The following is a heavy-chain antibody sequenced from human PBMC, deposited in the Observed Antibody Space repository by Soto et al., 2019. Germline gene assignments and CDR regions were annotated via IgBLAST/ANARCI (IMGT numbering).Heavy chain of an antibody. D-gene: IGHD3-10*01. CDR1: GFTFSSYG. J-gene: IGHJ6*02. Sequence: QVQLVESGGGVVQPGRSLRLSCAASGFTFSSYGMHWVRQAPGKGLEWVAVIWYDGSNKYYADSVKGRFTLSRDNSKNTLYLQMNSLRAEDTAVYYCARSPHLLAYGSGSYYYYGMDVWGQGTTVTVSS. CDR3: ARSPHLLAYGSGSYYYYGMDV. V-gene: IGHV3-33*01. CDR2: IWYDGSNK.